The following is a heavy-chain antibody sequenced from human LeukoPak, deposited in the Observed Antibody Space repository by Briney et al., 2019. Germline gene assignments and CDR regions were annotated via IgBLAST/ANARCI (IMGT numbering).Heavy chain of an antibody. Sequence: GGSLRLSCAASGFTFSNYAMRWVRQAPGKGLEWVSVVTGSGGSVYYVDSVKGRFTISRDNSKSTLYLQMNSLRAEDTAVYYCAKGRLGELSLFDYWGQGTLVTVSS. CDR3: AKGRLGELSLFDY. V-gene: IGHV3-23*01. CDR2: VTGSGGSV. J-gene: IGHJ4*02. D-gene: IGHD3-16*02. CDR1: GFTFSNYA.